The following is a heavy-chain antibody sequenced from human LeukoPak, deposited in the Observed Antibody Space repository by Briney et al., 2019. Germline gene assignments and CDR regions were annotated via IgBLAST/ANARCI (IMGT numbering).Heavy chain of an antibody. Sequence: PGGSLRLSCAASGFTFSTFAMSWVRQAPGKGLEWVSAISGSGGSTYYADSVKGRFSISRDNSKNTMYLQMNSLRAEDAAVYYCAKGRDGYTYRGDFDFWGQGTLVTVSS. J-gene: IGHJ4*02. CDR3: AKGRDGYTYRGDFDF. CDR1: GFTFSTFA. V-gene: IGHV3-23*01. D-gene: IGHD5-24*01. CDR2: ISGSGGST.